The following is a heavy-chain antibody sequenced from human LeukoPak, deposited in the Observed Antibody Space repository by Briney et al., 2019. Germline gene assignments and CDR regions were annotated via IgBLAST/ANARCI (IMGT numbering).Heavy chain of an antibody. D-gene: IGHD3-10*01. V-gene: IGHV1-18*01. CDR3: AGVFAVVYYGSGSLDY. CDR1: GYTFTSYG. CDR2: ISAYNGNT. Sequence: ASVKVSCKASGYTFTSYGISWVRQAPGQGLEWMGWISAYNGNTNYAQKLQGRVTMTTDTSTSTAYMELRSLRSDDTAVYYCAGVFAVVYYGSGSLDYWGQGTLVTVSS. J-gene: IGHJ4*02.